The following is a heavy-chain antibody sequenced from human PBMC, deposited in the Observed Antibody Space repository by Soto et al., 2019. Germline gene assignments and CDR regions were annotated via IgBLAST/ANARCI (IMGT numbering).Heavy chain of an antibody. Sequence: QVQLVQSGAEVRKPGASVKVSCKASGYSFTDYFVHWVRQAPGQGPEWMGIINPDGGTTGYAQKFQGRVTLTSDTSTNTLYMELRRLTSDDTAVYYCASLIGVDVLRDYWGQGTRVTVSS. J-gene: IGHJ4*02. CDR1: GYSFTDYF. D-gene: IGHD3-3*01. V-gene: IGHV1-46*01. CDR2: INPDGGTT. CDR3: ASLIGVDVLRDY.